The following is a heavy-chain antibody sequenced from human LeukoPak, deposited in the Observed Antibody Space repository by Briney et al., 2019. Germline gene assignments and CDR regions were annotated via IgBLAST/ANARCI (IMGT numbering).Heavy chain of an antibody. V-gene: IGHV3-21*01. CDR1: GFTFSSYS. CDR2: ISSSSSYI. Sequence: GGSLRLSCAASGFTFSSYSMNWVRQAPGKGLEWVSSISSSSSYIYYADSVKGRLTISRDNAKNSLYLQMNSLRAEDTAVYYCAREEDGHYYYIDVWGKGTTVTVSS. CDR3: AREEDGHYYYIDV. J-gene: IGHJ6*03.